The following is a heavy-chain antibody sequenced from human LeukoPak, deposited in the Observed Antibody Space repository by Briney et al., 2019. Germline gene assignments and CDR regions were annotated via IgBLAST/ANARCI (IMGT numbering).Heavy chain of an antibody. D-gene: IGHD3-3*01. CDR2: IYYGGST. V-gene: IGHV4-59*01. Sequence: SETLSLTCTVSGGSISSYYWSWIRQPPGKGLEWIGYIYYGGSTNYNPSLKSRVTISVDTSKNQFSLKLSSVTAADTAVYYCARDNDFWSGSNYYYYYMDVWGKGTTVTVSS. CDR1: GGSISSYY. J-gene: IGHJ6*03. CDR3: ARDNDFWSGSNYYYYYMDV.